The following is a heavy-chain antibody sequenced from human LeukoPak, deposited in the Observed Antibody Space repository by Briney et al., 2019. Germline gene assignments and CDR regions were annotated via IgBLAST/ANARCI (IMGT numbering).Heavy chain of an antibody. CDR2: ISSSSGYI. CDR3: ARDLEYCSGGSCYDWFDP. J-gene: IGHJ5*02. D-gene: IGHD2-15*01. CDR1: GFTFSSYS. Sequence: GGSLRLSCAASGFTFSSYSMNWVRQAPGKGLEWVSSISSSSGYIYYADPVKGRFTISRDNAKNSLYLQMNSLRAEDTAVYYCARDLEYCSGGSCYDWFDPWGQGTLVTVSS. V-gene: IGHV3-21*01.